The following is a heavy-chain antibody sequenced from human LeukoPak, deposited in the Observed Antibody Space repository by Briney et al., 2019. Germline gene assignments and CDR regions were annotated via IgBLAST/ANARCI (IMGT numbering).Heavy chain of an antibody. CDR3: ARERQWPVRYYYYGMDV. V-gene: IGHV1-18*01. CDR1: GYTFTSYG. Sequence: ASVKVSCKASGYTFTSYGISWVRQAPGQGLEWMGWISAYNGNTNYAQKLQGRVTMTTDTSTSTAYMELRSLRSDDTAVYYCARERQWPVRYYYYGMDVWGQGTTVTVSS. J-gene: IGHJ6*02. CDR2: ISAYNGNT. D-gene: IGHD6-19*01.